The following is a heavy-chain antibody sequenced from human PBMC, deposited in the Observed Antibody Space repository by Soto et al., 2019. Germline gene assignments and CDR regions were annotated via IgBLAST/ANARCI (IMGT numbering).Heavy chain of an antibody. CDR1: GYSFTSYW. D-gene: IGHD1-26*01. Sequence: GESLKISCKGSGYSFTSYWISWVRQMPGKGLEWMGGIDPSDSYTTYNPSLKGHVILSVDKSVNTAYVQWTSLRASDTAIYFCGRDFGSGHADVWGQGTLVTVSS. J-gene: IGHJ1*01. CDR2: IDPSDSYT. V-gene: IGHV5-10-1*01. CDR3: GRDFGSGHADV.